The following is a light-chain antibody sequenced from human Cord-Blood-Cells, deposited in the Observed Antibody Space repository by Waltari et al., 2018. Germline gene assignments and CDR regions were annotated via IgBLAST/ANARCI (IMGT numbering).Light chain of an antibody. CDR3: QQYGSSPPT. Sequence: EIVLTQSPGTLSLSPGERATLSCRASQSVSSSYLAWYQQKPGQAPRLLIYGASSRATGIPDRFSGSGSGTDFTLTISRLEPEDFAVYYCQQYGSSPPTFGPG. J-gene: IGKJ3*01. V-gene: IGKV3-20*01. CDR2: GAS. CDR1: QSVSSSY.